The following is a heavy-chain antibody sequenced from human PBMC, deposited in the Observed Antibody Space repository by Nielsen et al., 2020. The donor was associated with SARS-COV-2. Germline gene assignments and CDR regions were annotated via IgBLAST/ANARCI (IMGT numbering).Heavy chain of an antibody. CDR3: AMYMFVLGATNSLRDWFDP. D-gene: IGHD1-26*01. V-gene: IGHV1-18*01. CDR1: GYTFTSYG. Sequence: ASLKVSCKASGYTFTSYGISWVRQAPGQGLEWMGWISASNGNTNYAHKLQGRVTMTTATSTGTAYMELRSLRSAATAVYYGAMYMFVLGATNSLRDWFDPWGQGTLVTVSS. J-gene: IGHJ5*02. CDR2: ISASNGNT.